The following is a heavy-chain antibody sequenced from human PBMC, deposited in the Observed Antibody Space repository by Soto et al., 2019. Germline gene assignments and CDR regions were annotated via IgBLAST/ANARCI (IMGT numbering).Heavy chain of an antibody. J-gene: IGHJ4*02. V-gene: IGHV3-33*01. D-gene: IGHD3-16*01. CDR3: ARDGGHPYYFDY. CDR2: IWYDGSNK. Sequence: GGSLRLSCAASGFTFSSYGMHWVRQAPGKGLEWVAVIWYDGSNKYYADSVKGRFTISRDNSKNTLYLQMNSLRAEDTAVYYCARDGGHPYYFDYWGQGTLVTVSS. CDR1: GFTFSSYG.